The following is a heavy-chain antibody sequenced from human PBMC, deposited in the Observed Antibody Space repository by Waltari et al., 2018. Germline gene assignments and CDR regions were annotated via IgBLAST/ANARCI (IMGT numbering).Heavy chain of an antibody. CDR3: ARVMVQRVRLIQLYNWFDP. CDR1: GGSISSSSYY. D-gene: IGHD3-10*01. J-gene: IGHJ5*02. CDR2: IYYSGST. Sequence: QLQLQESGPGLVKPSETLSLTCTVSGGSISSSSYYWGWIRPPPGKGLEWIGSIYYSGSTYYNPSLKSRVTISVDTSKNQFSLKLSSVTAADTAVYYCARVMVQRVRLIQLYNWFDPWGQGTLVTVSS. V-gene: IGHV4-39*07.